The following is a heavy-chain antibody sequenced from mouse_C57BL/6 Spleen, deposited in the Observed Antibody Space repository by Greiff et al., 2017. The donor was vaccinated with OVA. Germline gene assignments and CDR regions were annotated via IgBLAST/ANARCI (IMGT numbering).Heavy chain of an antibody. V-gene: IGHV1-75*01. D-gene: IGHD1-1*01. CDR2: IFPGSGST. CDR3: ARFITTVVAPFDY. CDR1: GYTFTDYY. J-gene: IGHJ2*01. Sequence: QVQLQQSGPELVKPGASVKISCKASGYTFTDYYINWVKQRPGQGLEWIGWIFPGSGSTYYNEKFKGKATFTVDKSSSTAYMLLSSLTSEDSAVYFCARFITTVVAPFDYWGQGTTLTVSS.